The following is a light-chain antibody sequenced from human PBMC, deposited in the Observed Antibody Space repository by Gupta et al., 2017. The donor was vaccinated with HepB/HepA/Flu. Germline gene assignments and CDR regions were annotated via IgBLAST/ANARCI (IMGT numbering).Light chain of an antibody. CDR1: QSVSSN. J-gene: IGKJ5*01. CDR2: GAS. Sequence: EIVLTPSPATLSVSTGHRATLSCRASQSVSSNLAWYQQKPGQAPRLLIYGASTRATGIPAMFSGSASGTEFTLTISILHSEDFAVYYCQRENNWPITFGRGTRLEMK. CDR3: QRENNWPIT. V-gene: IGKV3-15*01.